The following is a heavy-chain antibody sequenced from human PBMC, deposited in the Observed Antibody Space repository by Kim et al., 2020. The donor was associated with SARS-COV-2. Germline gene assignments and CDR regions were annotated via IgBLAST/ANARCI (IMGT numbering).Heavy chain of an antibody. V-gene: IGHV4-34*01. J-gene: IGHJ4*02. CDR3: ARGLGAYYYDSSGSPLGY. CDR2: INHSGST. CDR1: GGSFSGYY. D-gene: IGHD3-22*01. Sequence: SETLSLTCAVYGGSFSGYYWSWIRQPPGKGLEWIGEINHSGSTNYNPSLKSRVTISVDTSKNQFSLKLSSVTAADTAVYYCARGLGAYYYDSSGSPLGYWGQGTLVTVSS.